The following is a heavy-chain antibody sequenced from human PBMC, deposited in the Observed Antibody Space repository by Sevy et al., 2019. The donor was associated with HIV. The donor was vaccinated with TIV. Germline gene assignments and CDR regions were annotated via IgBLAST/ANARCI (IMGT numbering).Heavy chain of an antibody. Sequence: GGSLRVSCAVSGFTVSSNYMSWVRQAPGKGLEWVSVIYTDGSTFYADSLKGRFTISRDNSKNTLYLQMNSLRAEETAVYYCAKLPYGNYWYCDLWGRGTLVTVSS. CDR1: GFTVSSNY. CDR3: AKLPYGNYWYCDL. D-gene: IGHD3-10*01. V-gene: IGHV3-53*01. CDR2: IYTDGST. J-gene: IGHJ2*01.